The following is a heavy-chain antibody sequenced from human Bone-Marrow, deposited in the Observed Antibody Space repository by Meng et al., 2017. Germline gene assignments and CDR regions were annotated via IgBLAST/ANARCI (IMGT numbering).Heavy chain of an antibody. Sequence: SGATLVIPAQTSTLTCTFSGFLRSTSGMCVSWVRQPPGKALEWLALIDWDDDKYYSTSLKTRLTISKDTSKNQVVLTMTNMDPVDTATYYCARCLIAAAGADNWLDPWGQGTLVTVSS. CDR1: GFLRSTSGMC. CDR2: IDWDDDK. V-gene: IGHV2-70*20. J-gene: IGHJ5*02. CDR3: ARCLIAAAGADNWLDP. D-gene: IGHD6-13*01.